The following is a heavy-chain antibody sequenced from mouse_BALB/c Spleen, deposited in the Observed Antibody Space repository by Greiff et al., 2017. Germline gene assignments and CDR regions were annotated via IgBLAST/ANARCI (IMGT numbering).Heavy chain of an antibody. Sequence: QVQLQQPGAELVKPGASVKMSCKASGYTFTSYNMHWVKQTPGQGLEWIGAIYPGNGDTSYNQKFKGKATLTADKSSSTAYMQLSSLTSEDSAVYYCARNWDAMDYWGQGTSVTVSS. J-gene: IGHJ4*01. V-gene: IGHV1-12*01. D-gene: IGHD4-1*01. CDR1: GYTFTSYN. CDR3: ARNWDAMDY. CDR2: IYPGNGDT.